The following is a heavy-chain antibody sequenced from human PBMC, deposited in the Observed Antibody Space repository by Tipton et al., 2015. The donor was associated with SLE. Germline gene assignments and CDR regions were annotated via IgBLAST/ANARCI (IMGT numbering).Heavy chain of an antibody. V-gene: IGHV3-23*01. Sequence: SLRLSCAASGFTFRRFAMSWVRQVPGKGLEWVSSINDSGGSTYFADSVKGRFTISRDNSKSTLYLQMNSLRAEDTAVYYCAKRDSTLYFFDYWGQGALVTVSS. D-gene: IGHD2-2*01. J-gene: IGHJ4*02. CDR3: AKRDSTLYFFDY. CDR2: INDSGGST. CDR1: GFTFRRFA.